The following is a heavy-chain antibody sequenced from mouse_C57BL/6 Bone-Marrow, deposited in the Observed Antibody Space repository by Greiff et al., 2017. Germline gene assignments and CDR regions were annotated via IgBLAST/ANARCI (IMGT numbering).Heavy chain of an antibody. CDR2: INSDGGST. Sequence: EVQGVESGGGLVQPGESLKLSCESNEYEFPSHDMSWVRKTPEKRLELVAAINSDGGSTYYPDTMERRFIISRDNTKKTLYLQMSSLRSEDTALYYCARSSLDYYGSSYVNWYFDVWGTGTTVTVSS. D-gene: IGHD1-1*01. J-gene: IGHJ1*03. CDR3: ARSSLDYYGSSYVNWYFDV. CDR1: EYEFPSHD. V-gene: IGHV5-2*01.